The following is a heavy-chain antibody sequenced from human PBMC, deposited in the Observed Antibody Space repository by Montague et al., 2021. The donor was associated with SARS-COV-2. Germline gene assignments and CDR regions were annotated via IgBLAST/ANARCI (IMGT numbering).Heavy chain of an antibody. CDR3: ASPTYYYDSSGSDALDI. D-gene: IGHD3-22*01. J-gene: IGHJ3*02. CDR1: GGSISSSSYY. V-gene: IGHV4-39*01. CDR2: IYYSGST. Sequence: SETLSLTCTVSGGSISSSSYYWGWIRQPPGKGLEWIGSIYYSGSTYYYPSLKSRVTISVDASKNQFSLKLSSVTAADTAVYYCASPTYYYDSSGSDALDIWGQGTMVTVSS.